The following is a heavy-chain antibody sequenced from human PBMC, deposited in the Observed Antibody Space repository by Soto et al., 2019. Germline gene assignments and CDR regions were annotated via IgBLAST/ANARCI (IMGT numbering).Heavy chain of an antibody. J-gene: IGHJ3*02. CDR2: ISSRSSTI. CDR1: GFTFSSYS. V-gene: IGHV3-48*02. D-gene: IGHD4-17*01. CDR3: AREMKNDYVPHGAFDI. Sequence: GGSLRLSCAASGFTFSSYSMNWVRQAPGKGLEWVSYISSRSSTIYYADSVKGRFTISRDNAKNSLYLQMNSLRDEDTAVYYCAREMKNDYVPHGAFDIWGQGTMVTVSS.